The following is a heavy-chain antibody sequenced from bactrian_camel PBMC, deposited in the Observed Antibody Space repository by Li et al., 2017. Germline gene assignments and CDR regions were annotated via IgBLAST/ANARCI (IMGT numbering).Heavy chain of an antibody. D-gene: IGHD3*01. J-gene: IGHJ6*01. CDR3: AAGGVSRLPRLNAADFDY. CDR1: GDPRSARC. Sequence: VQLVESGGGSVQAGGSLRLSCAVSGDPRSARCMAWFRQGPGKEREGVGTVNSFDIVHYADSVKGRFTISRDDAKETLELQMVDLKPEDTAIYYCAAGGVSRLPRLNAADFDYWGQGTQVTVS. V-gene: IGHV3S53*01. CDR2: VNSFDIV.